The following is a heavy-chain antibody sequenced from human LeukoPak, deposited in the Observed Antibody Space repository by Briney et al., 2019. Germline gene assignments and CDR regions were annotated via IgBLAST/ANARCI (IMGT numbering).Heavy chain of an antibody. V-gene: IGHV1-8*01. Sequence: ASVKVSCKASGYTSTSYDINWVRQATGQGLEWMGWMNPNSGNTGYAQKFQGRVTMTRNTSISTAYMELSSLRSEDTAVYYCARGSSRAHDYVKEGWFDPWGQGTLVTVSS. J-gene: IGHJ5*02. D-gene: IGHD4-17*01. CDR2: MNPNSGNT. CDR1: GYTSTSYD. CDR3: ARGSSRAHDYVKEGWFDP.